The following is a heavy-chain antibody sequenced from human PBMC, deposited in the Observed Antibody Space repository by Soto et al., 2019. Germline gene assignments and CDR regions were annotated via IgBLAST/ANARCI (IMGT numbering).Heavy chain of an antibody. D-gene: IGHD2-2*01. Sequence: SETLSLTCTVSGGSISSSDYYWGWIRQPPGKGLEWIGSIYYSGSTYYNPSLKSRVAISVDTSKNQFSLKLTSVTAADTAVYYCARHVYSSIWHDYYYYGMGVWGQGTTVTVSS. CDR2: IYYSGST. CDR3: ARHVYSSIWHDYYYYGMGV. V-gene: IGHV4-39*01. CDR1: GGSISSSDYY. J-gene: IGHJ6*02.